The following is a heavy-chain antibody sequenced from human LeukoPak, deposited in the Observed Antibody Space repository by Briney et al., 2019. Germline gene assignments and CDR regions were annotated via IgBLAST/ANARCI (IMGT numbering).Heavy chain of an antibody. CDR1: GFTFSSYS. J-gene: IGHJ4*02. Sequence: GSLILSCAASGFTFSSYSMNWVRQAPGKGLEWVSSISSSSSYIYYADSVKGRFTISRDNAKNSLYLQMNSPRAEDTAVYYCARDETYYDILTGYSPPDYWGQGTLVTVSS. CDR3: ARDETYYDILTGYSPPDY. D-gene: IGHD3-9*01. CDR2: ISSSSSYI. V-gene: IGHV3-21*01.